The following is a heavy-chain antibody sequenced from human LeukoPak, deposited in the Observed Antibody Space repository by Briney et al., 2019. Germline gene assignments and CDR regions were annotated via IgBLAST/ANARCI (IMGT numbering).Heavy chain of an antibody. J-gene: IGHJ6*02. D-gene: IGHD6-25*01. CDR2: ISSDGANT. CDR1: GFTLSNDW. CDR3: ARWAGSGYYYYGMDV. V-gene: IGHV3-74*03. Sequence: PGGSLRLSCAASGFTLSNDWTHWVRQAPGKGLVWVSRISSDGANTLYADSVKGRFTISRDNARNTLHLQMNSLRADDTAVYYCARWAGSGYYYYGMDVWGQGTTVTVSS.